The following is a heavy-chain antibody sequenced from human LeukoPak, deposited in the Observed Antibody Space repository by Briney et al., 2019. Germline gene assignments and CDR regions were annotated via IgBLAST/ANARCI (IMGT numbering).Heavy chain of an antibody. CDR3: ARSRLGIVGATRWFDP. CDR2: IYHSGST. J-gene: IGHJ5*02. Sequence: SETLSLTCTVSGGSISSGGYYWSWIRQPPGKGLEWIGYIYHSGSTYYNPSLKSRVTISVDRSKNQFSLKLSSVTAADTAVYYCARSRLGIVGATRWFDPWGQGTLVTVSS. V-gene: IGHV4-30-2*01. D-gene: IGHD1-26*01. CDR1: GGSISSGGYY.